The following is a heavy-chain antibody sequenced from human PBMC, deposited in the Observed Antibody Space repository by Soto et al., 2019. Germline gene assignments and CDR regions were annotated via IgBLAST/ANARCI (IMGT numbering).Heavy chain of an antibody. J-gene: IGHJ6*02. CDR3: ARNPVRCYSSYEHANYHHGIDI. D-gene: IGHD5-12*01. Sequence: SVKRYCKASGYTLTIYGSSWRRQATGQRLEWMGWISAYNGNTNYAQKLQGRVTITADESTSTAYMELSSLRSEDTAVYYCARNPVRCYSSYEHANYHHGIDIWGQGPTVTVSS. V-gene: IGHV1-18*01. CDR2: ISAYNGNT. CDR1: GYTLTIYG.